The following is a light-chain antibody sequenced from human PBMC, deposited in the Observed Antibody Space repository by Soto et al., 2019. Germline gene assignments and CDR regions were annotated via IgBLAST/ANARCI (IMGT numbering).Light chain of an antibody. CDR1: QSVGDY. CDR3: QQREVWPRT. V-gene: IGKV3-11*01. J-gene: IGKJ4*01. Sequence: EIVLTQSPAILSLSPGERATLSCRASQSVGDYLGWYQQKPGQAPRLLIYDASQRATGVPARFSARGSGTDFTLTISSLEPEDFAIYYCQQREVWPRTFGGGTRVEFK. CDR2: DAS.